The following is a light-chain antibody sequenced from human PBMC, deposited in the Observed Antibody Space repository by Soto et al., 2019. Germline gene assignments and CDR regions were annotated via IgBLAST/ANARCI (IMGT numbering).Light chain of an antibody. CDR2: AAS. J-gene: IGKJ5*01. Sequence: TQSAVTLSVSPGERATLSFRASQSVSSYLAWYQQKPGQPPRVLIYAASTRATGIPARFSGSGSGTEFSLTISSLQSEDFATYYCQHCYGWPITFGQGTRLEIK. CDR3: QHCYGWPIT. CDR1: QSVSSY. V-gene: IGKV3-15*01.